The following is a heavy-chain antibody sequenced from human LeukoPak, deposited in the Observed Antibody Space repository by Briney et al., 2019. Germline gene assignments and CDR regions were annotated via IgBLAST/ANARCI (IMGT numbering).Heavy chain of an antibody. D-gene: IGHD6-13*01. J-gene: IGHJ4*02. CDR2: INPSGGST. CDR1: GYTFTGYY. CDR3: ARVEAGIGTVDY. V-gene: IGHV1-46*01. Sequence: ASVKVSCKAFGYTFTGYYMHWVRQAPGQGLEWMGIINPSGGSTSYAQKFQGRVTMTRDTSTSTVYMELSSLRSEDTAVYYCARVEAGIGTVDYWGQGTLVTVSS.